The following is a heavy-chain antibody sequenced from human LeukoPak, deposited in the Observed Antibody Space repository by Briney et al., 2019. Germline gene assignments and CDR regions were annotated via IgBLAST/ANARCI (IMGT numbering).Heavy chain of an antibody. J-gene: IGHJ4*02. V-gene: IGHV3-74*01. CDR1: GFTFGNYW. D-gene: IGHD1-26*01. Sequence: GGSLRLSCAASGFTFGNYWMHWVRQVPGKRLVWVSRIDTDGSITNYADSARSRFTISRDNARNNLYLQMNSLRAEDTAVYYCVRDLGGRYGYWGQGTLVTVSS. CDR3: VRDLGGRYGY. CDR2: IDTDGSIT.